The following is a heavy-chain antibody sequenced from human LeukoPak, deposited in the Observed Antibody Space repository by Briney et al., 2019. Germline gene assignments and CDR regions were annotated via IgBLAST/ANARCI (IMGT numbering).Heavy chain of an antibody. CDR3: ARDQGTMTGAFDY. V-gene: IGHV3-64*01. CDR1: GFTFSSYA. Sequence: GGSLRLSCAASGFTFSSYAMHWVRQAPGKGLEYVSAISSNGGSTYYANSVKGRFTISRDNSKNTLSFQMGSLRAEDMDVYYCARDQGTMTGAFDYWGQGTLVTVSS. D-gene: IGHD3-22*01. J-gene: IGHJ4*02. CDR2: ISSNGGST.